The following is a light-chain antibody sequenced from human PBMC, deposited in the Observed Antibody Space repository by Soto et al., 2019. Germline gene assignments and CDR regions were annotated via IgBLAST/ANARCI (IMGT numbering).Light chain of an antibody. Sequence: QSVLTQPPSASGTPGQRVTISCSGISSHIGSNTVNWYQQLPGTAPKLLIYSNNQRPSGVPDRFSGSKSGTSASLAISGLQSEDEADYYCAAWDDSLNGPVFGGGTKLTVL. CDR1: SSHIGSNT. CDR2: SNN. CDR3: AAWDDSLNGPV. V-gene: IGLV1-44*01. J-gene: IGLJ3*02.